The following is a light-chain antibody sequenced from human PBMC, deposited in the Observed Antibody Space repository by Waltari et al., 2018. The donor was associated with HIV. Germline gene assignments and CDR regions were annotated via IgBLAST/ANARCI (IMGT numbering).Light chain of an antibody. CDR3: QQYGSSPT. J-gene: IGKJ1*01. Sequence: GTLSLSPGERATLSCRASLSVNNYLAWYQQKPGQAPRLLIYDASNRATGIPDRFSGSGSGTDFTLTISRLEPEDFAVFYCQQYGSSPTFGQGTEVQIK. CDR1: LSVNNY. V-gene: IGKV3-20*01. CDR2: DAS.